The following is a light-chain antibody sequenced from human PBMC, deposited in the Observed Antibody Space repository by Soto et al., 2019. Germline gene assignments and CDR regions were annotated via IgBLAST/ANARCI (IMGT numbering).Light chain of an antibody. J-gene: IGLJ2*01. Sequence: QSALTQPRSVSGSPGQSVTISCTGTSSDVGAYNYVSWYQRHPGKAPKLMIYDVTKRPSGVPDRFSGSKSGNTASLTISGLQADDEADYYCCSYTSSTTSVVFGGGTKLAVL. CDR2: DVT. V-gene: IGLV2-11*01. CDR3: CSYTSSTTSVV. CDR1: SSDVGAYNY.